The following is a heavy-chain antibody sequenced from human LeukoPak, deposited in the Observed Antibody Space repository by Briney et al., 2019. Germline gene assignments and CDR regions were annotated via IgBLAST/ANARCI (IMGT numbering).Heavy chain of an antibody. CDR3: AKGYCSSTSCPEGVWYNWFDP. Sequence: PGASLRLSCAASGFTFSSYAMSWVRQAPGKGLEWVSAISGSGGSTYYADSVKGRFTISRDNSKNTLYLQMNSLRAEDTAVYYCAKGYCSSTSCPEGVWYNWFDPWGQGTLVTVSS. D-gene: IGHD2-2*01. CDR2: ISGSGGST. J-gene: IGHJ5*02. CDR1: GFTFSSYA. V-gene: IGHV3-23*01.